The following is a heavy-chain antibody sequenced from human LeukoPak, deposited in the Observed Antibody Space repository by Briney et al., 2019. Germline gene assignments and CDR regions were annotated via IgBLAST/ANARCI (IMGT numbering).Heavy chain of an antibody. Sequence: PSETLSLTCTVSGDSISNYYRSWIRQPPGKGLEWIGYIYYSGSTNYNPSLKSRVTISVDTSKNQFSLKLSSVTAADTAVYFCARVPNWGYWYFDLWGRGTLVTVSS. V-gene: IGHV4-59*01. CDR1: GDSISNYY. D-gene: IGHD7-27*01. CDR2: IYYSGST. J-gene: IGHJ2*01. CDR3: ARVPNWGYWYFDL.